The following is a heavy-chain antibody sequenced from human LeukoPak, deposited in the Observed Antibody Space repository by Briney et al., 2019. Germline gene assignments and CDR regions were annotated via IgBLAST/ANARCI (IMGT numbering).Heavy chain of an antibody. D-gene: IGHD6-13*01. J-gene: IGHJ5*02. CDR1: GFTFDDYT. CDR2: ISWNSGSI. Sequence: GGSLRLSCAASGFTFDDYTMHWVRQAPGKGLEWVSGISWNSGSIGYADSVKGRFTISRDNAQNSLYLQMNSLRAEDTALYYCAKGASNSWYLSRFDPWGQGTLVTVSS. CDR3: AKGASNSWYLSRFDP. V-gene: IGHV3-9*01.